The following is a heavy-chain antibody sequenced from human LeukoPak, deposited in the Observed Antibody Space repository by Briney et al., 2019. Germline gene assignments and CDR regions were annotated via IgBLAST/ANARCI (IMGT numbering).Heavy chain of an antibody. J-gene: IGHJ5*02. Sequence: ASVKVSCKASGYTFTSYAMHWVRQAPGQRLEWMGWINAGNGNTKYSQKFQGRVTITRDTSASTAYMELSSLRSEDTAVYYCARDSWFGELFALFDPWGQGTLVTVSS. CDR3: ARDSWFGELFALFDP. V-gene: IGHV1-3*01. D-gene: IGHD3-10*01. CDR2: INAGNGNT. CDR1: GYTFTSYA.